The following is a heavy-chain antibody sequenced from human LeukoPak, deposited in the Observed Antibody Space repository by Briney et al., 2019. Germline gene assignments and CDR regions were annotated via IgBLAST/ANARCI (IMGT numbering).Heavy chain of an antibody. V-gene: IGHV1-8*03. CDR2: MNPNSGNT. CDR3: ARGPMVRGVYYFDY. CDR1: GGTFSSYA. J-gene: IGHJ4*02. D-gene: IGHD3-10*01. Sequence: GASVKVSCKASGGTFSSYAISWVRQATGQGLEWMGWMNPNSGNTGYAQKFQGRVTITRNTSISTAYMELSSLRSEDTAVYYCARGPMVRGVYYFDYWGQGTLVTVSS.